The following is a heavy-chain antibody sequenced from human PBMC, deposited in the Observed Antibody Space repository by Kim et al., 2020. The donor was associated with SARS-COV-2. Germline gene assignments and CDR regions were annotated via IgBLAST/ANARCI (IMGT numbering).Heavy chain of an antibody. V-gene: IGHV3-30*04. J-gene: IGHJ4*01. CDR2: ISFNGNEK. Sequence: GGSLRLSCAASGFTFSTHAMHWVRQAPGKGLEWVALISFNGNEKYYADSVKGRFTISRDNSKNTLYLQMNSLRAEDTAVYYCAKDWVPHIESSSWYFDY. CDR3: AKDWVPHIESSSWYFDY. D-gene: IGHD6-13*01. CDR1: GFTFSTHA.